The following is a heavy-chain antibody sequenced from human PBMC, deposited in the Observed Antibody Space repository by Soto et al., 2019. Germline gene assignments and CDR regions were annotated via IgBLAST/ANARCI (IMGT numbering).Heavy chain of an antibody. D-gene: IGHD3-9*01. CDR3: ARQLVIHEYYYYYYGMDV. V-gene: IGHV1-69*13. J-gene: IGHJ6*02. CDR2: IIPIFGTA. Sequence: ASVKVSCKASGGTFSSYAISWVRQAPGQGLEWMGGIIPIFGTANYAQKFQGRVTITADESTSTAYMELSSLRSEDTAVYYCARQLVIHEYYYYYYGMDVWGQGTTVTVSS. CDR1: GGTFSSYA.